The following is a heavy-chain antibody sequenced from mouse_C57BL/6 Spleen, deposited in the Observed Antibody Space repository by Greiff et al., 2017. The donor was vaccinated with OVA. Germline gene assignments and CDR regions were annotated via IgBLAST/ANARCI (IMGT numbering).Heavy chain of an antibody. D-gene: IGHD1-1*01. Sequence: VKLVESGPELVKPGASVKISCKASGYAFSSSWMNWVKQRPGKGLEWIGRIYPGDGDTNYNGKFKGKATLTADKSSSTAYMQLSSLTSEDSAVYFCARSKIVYYYGSSYYAMDYWGQGTSVTVSS. CDR2: IYPGDGDT. CDR3: ARSKIVYYYGSSYYAMDY. V-gene: IGHV1-82*01. J-gene: IGHJ4*01. CDR1: GYAFSSSW.